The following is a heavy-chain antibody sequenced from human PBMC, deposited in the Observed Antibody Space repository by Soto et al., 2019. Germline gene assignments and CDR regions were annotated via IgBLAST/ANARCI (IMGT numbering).Heavy chain of an antibody. CDR3: AKRTYTSTWIFEY. Sequence: PGGSLRLSCAASGFTFSSYAMSWVRQAPGKGLEWVSTISGSGGHTYHADSVKGRLTISRDNSKNTLYLQMNSLRAEDTAVYYCAKRTYTSTWIFEYWGQGTPVTVSS. CDR1: GFTFSSYA. D-gene: IGHD6-13*01. CDR2: ISGSGGHT. J-gene: IGHJ4*02. V-gene: IGHV3-23*01.